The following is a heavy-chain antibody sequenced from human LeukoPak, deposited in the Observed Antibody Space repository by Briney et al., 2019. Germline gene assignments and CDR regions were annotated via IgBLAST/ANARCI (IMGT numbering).Heavy chain of an antibody. CDR1: GGSINTFY. D-gene: IGHD3-3*01. CDR2: IYYSGST. J-gene: IGHJ4*02. V-gene: IGHV4-30-4*01. Sequence: PSETLSLTCTVSGGSINTFYWTWIRQPPGMGLEWIGYIYYSGSTYYNPSLKSRVTISVDTSKNQFSLKLSSVTAADTAVYYCAREYYDFWSGIDYWGQGTLVTVSS. CDR3: AREYYDFWSGIDY.